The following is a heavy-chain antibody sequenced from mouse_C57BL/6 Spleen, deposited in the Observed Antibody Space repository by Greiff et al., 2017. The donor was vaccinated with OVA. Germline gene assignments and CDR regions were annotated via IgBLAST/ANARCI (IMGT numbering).Heavy chain of an antibody. Sequence: EVKLMESGGGLVKPGGSLKLSCAASGFTFSSYTMSWVRQTPEKRLEWVATISGGGGNTYYPDSVQGRFTIARDNAKNTLYLQMSSLRSEDTALYYCAIYDGYSYYFDYWGQGTTLTVSS. CDR3: AIYDGYSYYFDY. V-gene: IGHV5-9*01. D-gene: IGHD2-3*01. CDR2: ISGGGGNT. CDR1: GFTFSSYT. J-gene: IGHJ2*01.